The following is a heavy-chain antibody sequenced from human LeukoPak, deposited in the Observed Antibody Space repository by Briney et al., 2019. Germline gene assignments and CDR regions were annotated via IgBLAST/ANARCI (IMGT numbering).Heavy chain of an antibody. CDR3: ATDGPYGYGNFVY. V-gene: IGHV1-24*01. CDR2: FDPEDGET. Sequence: GASVKVSCKVSGYTLTELSMHWVRQAPGKGLEWMGGFDPEDGETIYAQKFQGRVTMTEDTSTDTAYVELSSLRSEDTAVYYCATDGPYGYGNFVYWGQGTLVTVSS. D-gene: IGHD5-18*01. J-gene: IGHJ4*02. CDR1: GYTLTELS.